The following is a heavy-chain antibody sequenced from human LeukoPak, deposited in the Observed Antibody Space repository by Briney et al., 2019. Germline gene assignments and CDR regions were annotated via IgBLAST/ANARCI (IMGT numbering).Heavy chain of an antibody. CDR3: ARDYVGVAGTFDY. J-gene: IGHJ4*02. Sequence: SETLSLTCTVSGGSISSSYYYWGWIRQPPGKGLEWIGSIYYSGSTYYNPSLKSRVTISLDTSKNQFSLRPSSVTAADTAVYYCARDYVGVAGTFDYWGQGTLVTVSS. CDR2: IYYSGST. V-gene: IGHV4-39*07. CDR1: GGSISSSYYY. D-gene: IGHD6-19*01.